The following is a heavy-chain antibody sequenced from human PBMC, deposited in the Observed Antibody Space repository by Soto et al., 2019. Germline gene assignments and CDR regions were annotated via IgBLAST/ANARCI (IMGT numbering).Heavy chain of an antibody. CDR3: AKDLYGYSGYDWDPGAFDI. CDR2: ISYDGSNK. CDR1: GFTFSSYG. V-gene: IGHV3-30*18. D-gene: IGHD5-12*01. Sequence: QVQLVESGGGVVQPGRFLRLSCAASGFTFSSYGMHWVRQAPGKGLEWVAVISYDGSNKYYADSVKGRFTISRDNSKNTLYLQMNSLRAEDTAVYYCAKDLYGYSGYDWDPGAFDIWGQGTMVTVSS. J-gene: IGHJ3*02.